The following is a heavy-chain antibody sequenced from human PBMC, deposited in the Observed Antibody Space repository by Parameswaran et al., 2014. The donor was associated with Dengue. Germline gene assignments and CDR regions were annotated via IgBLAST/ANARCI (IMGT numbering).Heavy chain of an antibody. J-gene: IGHJ4*01. Sequence: WIRQPPGKGLEWIGSIYHSGSTYYNPSLKSRVTISVDTSKNQFSLKLSSVTAADTAVYYCARVDPTTDYWGQEPWSPSPQ. V-gene: IGHV4-38-2*02. CDR3: ARVDPTTDY. D-gene: IGHD1-14*01. CDR2: IYHSGST.